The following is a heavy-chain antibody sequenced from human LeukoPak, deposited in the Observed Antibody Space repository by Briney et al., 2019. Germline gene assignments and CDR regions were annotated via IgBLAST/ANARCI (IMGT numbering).Heavy chain of an antibody. J-gene: IGHJ4*02. D-gene: IGHD6-19*01. CDR3: ARGRGWTYDS. V-gene: IGHV3-7*04. Sequence: AGGSLRLSCAASGFTFTSDFMTWVRQAPGKGLEWVANMRVDGTDIHYADSVKGRFTISSDNARNSLYLQMNTLRADDTAVYYCARGRGWTYDSWGRGTLVTVSS. CDR1: GFTFTSDF. CDR2: MRVDGTDI.